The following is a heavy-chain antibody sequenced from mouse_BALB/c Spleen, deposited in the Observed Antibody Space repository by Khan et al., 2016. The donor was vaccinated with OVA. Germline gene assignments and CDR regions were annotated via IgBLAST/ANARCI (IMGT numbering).Heavy chain of an antibody. J-gene: IGHJ3*01. CDR1: GYTFTNYG. CDR2: INTYTGEP. Sequence: QIQLVQSGPELKKPGETVKISCKASGYTFTNYGMNWVKQAPGKGLKWMGWINTYTGEPTYADDFKGRFAFSLETSASTAYLQINNLKNEDTATXCCGRSNGNDWFDYWGQGTLVTVSA. D-gene: IGHD2-1*01. V-gene: IGHV9-3-1*01. CDR3: GRSNGNDWFDY.